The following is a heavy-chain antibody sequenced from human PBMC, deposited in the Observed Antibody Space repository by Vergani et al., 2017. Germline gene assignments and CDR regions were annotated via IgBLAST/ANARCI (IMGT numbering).Heavy chain of an antibody. CDR3: ASFLLLWFGELCPYNWFDP. CDR2: ISYDGSNK. D-gene: IGHD3-10*01. J-gene: IGHJ5*02. V-gene: IGHV3-30-3*01. Sequence: QVQLVESGGGVVQPGRSLRLSCAASGFTFSSYAMHWVRQAPGKGLEWVAVISYDGSNKYYADSVKGRFTISRDNSKNTLYLQMYSLRAEDTAVYYCASFLLLWFGELCPYNWFDPWGQGTLLTVSS. CDR1: GFTFSSYA.